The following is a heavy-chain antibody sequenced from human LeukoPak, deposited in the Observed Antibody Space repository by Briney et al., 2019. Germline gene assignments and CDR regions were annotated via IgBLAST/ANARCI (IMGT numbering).Heavy chain of an antibody. CDR1: GFTFSSYA. V-gene: IGHV3-23*01. Sequence: GGSLRLSCAASGFTFSSYAMSWVRQAPGKGLEWVSAISGSGGSTYYADSVKGRFTISRDNSKNTLYPQMNSLRAEDTAVYYCAKVLLYYYYGMDVWGQGTTVTVSS. CDR3: AKVLLYYYYGMDV. D-gene: IGHD2-15*01. J-gene: IGHJ6*02. CDR2: ISGSGGST.